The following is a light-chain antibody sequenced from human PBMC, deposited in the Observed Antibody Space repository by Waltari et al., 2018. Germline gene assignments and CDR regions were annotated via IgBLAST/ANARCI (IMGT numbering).Light chain of an antibody. J-gene: IGKJ1*01. CDR2: EAS. Sequence: DIQMTQSPSTLSASVGDRVTVTCRASQRINRWLAWYQQKPGKAPDLLIYEASILETGVPSRFSGSASGTEFTLTISSLQPDDFATYYCQQYNNYPWTFGQGTKVEI. CDR1: QRINRW. CDR3: QQYNNYPWT. V-gene: IGKV1-5*03.